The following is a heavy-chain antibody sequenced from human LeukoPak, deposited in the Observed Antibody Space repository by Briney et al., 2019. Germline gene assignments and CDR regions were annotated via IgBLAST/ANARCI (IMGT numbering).Heavy chain of an antibody. CDR3: ARDAPEWGSSGYPSD. CDR2: IYSGGST. CDR1: GFTFSSYA. Sequence: PGGSLRLSCAASGFTFSSYAMSWVRQAPGKGLEWVSVIYSGGSTYYADSVKGRFTISRDNSKNTLYLQMNSLRAEDTAVYYCARDAPEWGSSGYPSDWGQGTLVTVSS. V-gene: IGHV3-53*01. D-gene: IGHD3-22*01. J-gene: IGHJ4*02.